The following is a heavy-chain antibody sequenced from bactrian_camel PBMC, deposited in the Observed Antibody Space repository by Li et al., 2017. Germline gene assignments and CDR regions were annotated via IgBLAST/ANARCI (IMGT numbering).Heavy chain of an antibody. CDR2: LYTAGGNT. Sequence: VQLVESGGGVVQPGGSLKLSCARSGRNYGGRCMGWFRQAPGKEREEVARLYTAGGNTYYSDSVKGRFTISQDDDKNELYLQMDSLKSEDTAMYYCVDRDYSDYESYCSGQGTQVTVS. J-gene: IGHJ4*01. CDR1: GRNYGGRC. V-gene: IGHV3S54*01. CDR3: VDRDYSDYESYC. D-gene: IGHD4*01.